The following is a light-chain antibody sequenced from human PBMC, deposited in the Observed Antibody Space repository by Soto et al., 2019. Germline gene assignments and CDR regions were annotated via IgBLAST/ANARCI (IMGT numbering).Light chain of an antibody. Sequence: VLTQSPGTLSVSPGEGATLSCSASQSVSSNHLAWYQHKHGQAPRLLIYGATNRATGISDRFTGSGSGTDFILTITRVEPEDFAVYSCQHYGSSSSITFGQGTRLEIK. J-gene: IGKJ5*01. CDR3: QHYGSSSSIT. CDR1: QSVSSNH. V-gene: IGKV3-20*01. CDR2: GAT.